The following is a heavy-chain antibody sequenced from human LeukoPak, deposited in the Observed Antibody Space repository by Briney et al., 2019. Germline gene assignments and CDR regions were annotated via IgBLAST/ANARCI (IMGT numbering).Heavy chain of an antibody. J-gene: IGHJ4*02. D-gene: IGHD2-2*01. Sequence: GGSLRLSCAASGFTFSTYGMHWVRQAPGKGLEWVAYIRYDGSDEFYADSVKGRFTISRDNSKNTLYLQMNSLRAEDTAVYYCAKPPCTSCYYFDYWGQGTLVTVSS. CDR1: GFTFSTYG. CDR2: IRYDGSDE. V-gene: IGHV3-30*02. CDR3: AKPPCTSCYYFDY.